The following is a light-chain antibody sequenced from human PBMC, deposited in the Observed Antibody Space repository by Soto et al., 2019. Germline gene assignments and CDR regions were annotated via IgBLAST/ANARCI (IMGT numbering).Light chain of an antibody. J-gene: IGKJ2*01. CDR1: QRVSSSY. Sequence: EIVLTQSPGTLSLSPGERATLSCRASQRVSSSYLAWYQQKPGQAPRLLIYGASSRATGIPDRFSGSGSGTDFTLTISRLEPEDFAVDFCQRYGSSPPFTFGQGNKVEI. V-gene: IGKV3-20*01. CDR3: QRYGSSPPFT. CDR2: GAS.